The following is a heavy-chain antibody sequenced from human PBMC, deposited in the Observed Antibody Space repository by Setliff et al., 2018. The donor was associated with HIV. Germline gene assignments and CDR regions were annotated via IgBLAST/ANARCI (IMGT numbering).Heavy chain of an antibody. D-gene: IGHD7-27*01. V-gene: IGHV3-21*06. CDR1: GFTFNTYS. J-gene: IGHJ4*01. Sequence: KTGGSLRLSCAASGFTFNTYSLNWVRQAPGKGLEWFSSISSTSTYIYYADSVRGRFTVSRDNAKNSVFLQMNRLRGEDTGVYYCARLGTARSFDIWGLGTLVTVSS. CDR2: ISSTSTYI. CDR3: ARLGTARSFDI.